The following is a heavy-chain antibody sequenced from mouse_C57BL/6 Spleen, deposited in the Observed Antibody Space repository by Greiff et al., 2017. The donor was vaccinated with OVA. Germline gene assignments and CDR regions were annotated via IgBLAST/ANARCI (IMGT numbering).Heavy chain of an antibody. Sequence: EVQLQQSGPELVKPGASVKMSCKASGYTFTDYNMHWVKQSHGKSLEWIGYINPNNGGTSYNQKFKGKATLTVNKSSSTAYMELRSLTSEDSAVYYCAREDWDGAWFAYWGQGTLVTVSA. D-gene: IGHD4-1*01. CDR1: GYTFTDYN. CDR2: INPNNGGT. V-gene: IGHV1-22*01. CDR3: AREDWDGAWFAY. J-gene: IGHJ3*01.